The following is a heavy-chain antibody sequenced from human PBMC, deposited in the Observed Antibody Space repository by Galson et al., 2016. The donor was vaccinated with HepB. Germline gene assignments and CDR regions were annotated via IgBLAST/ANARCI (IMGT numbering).Heavy chain of an antibody. D-gene: IGHD2-2*01. CDR2: IIPIFGTT. J-gene: IGHJ6*02. V-gene: IGHV1-69*13. CDR1: GGTFSTNA. CDR3: ATYCSTTSCYGYYYSMDV. Sequence: SVKVSCKASGGTFSTNAISWVRQAPGQGLEWMGGIIPIFGTTNYAQKFQGRVTITADESTSTAYMELISLRAEDTAVYSCATYCSTTSCYGYYYSMDVWGQGTTVTVSS.